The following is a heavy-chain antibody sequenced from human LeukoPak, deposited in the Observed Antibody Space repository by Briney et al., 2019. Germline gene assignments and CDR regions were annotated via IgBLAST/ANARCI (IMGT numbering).Heavy chain of an antibody. D-gene: IGHD6-19*01. CDR3: ARDPSNTSGWYQYFDA. CDR2: ISCYNGDT. Sequence: ASVRVSCKASGYTFTHHGIAWIRQAPGQGLEWLGWISCYNGDTIYAQRFQGRVTLTTEKSTSTVYMELRSLTSDDTAVYYCARDPSNTSGWYQYFDAWGRGTLVSVSS. J-gene: IGHJ2*01. CDR1: GYTFTHHG. V-gene: IGHV1-18*01.